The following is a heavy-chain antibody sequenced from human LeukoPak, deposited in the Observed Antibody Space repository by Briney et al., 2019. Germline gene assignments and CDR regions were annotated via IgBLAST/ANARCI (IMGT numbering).Heavy chain of an antibody. V-gene: IGHV1-69*06. Sequence: GASVKVSCKASGGTFSSYAISWVRQAPGQGLEWMGGIIPIFGTANYAQKFQGRVTITADKSTSTAYMELSSPRSEDTAVYYCARETRDGYNSTYYWGQGTLVTVSS. J-gene: IGHJ4*02. CDR1: GGTFSSYA. CDR3: ARETRDGYNSTYY. CDR2: IIPIFGTA. D-gene: IGHD5-24*01.